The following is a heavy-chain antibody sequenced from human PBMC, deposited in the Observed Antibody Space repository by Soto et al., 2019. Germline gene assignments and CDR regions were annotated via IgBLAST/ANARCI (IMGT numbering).Heavy chain of an antibody. D-gene: IGHD3-3*01. CDR2: IDTSGTKI. V-gene: IGHV3-11*01. CDR1: GYTFSDYY. CDR3: ASHYDMWSGYLSPGDY. J-gene: IGHJ4*02. Sequence: QVQLGESGGDLVKPGGSLRLSCAASGYTFSDYYMRWIRQAPGKGLEWISYIDTSGTKIYYADSVKGRFTITRDNAKNSLYLEMNSLRDEDTAVYYCASHYDMWSGYLSPGDYWGQGTLVTVSS.